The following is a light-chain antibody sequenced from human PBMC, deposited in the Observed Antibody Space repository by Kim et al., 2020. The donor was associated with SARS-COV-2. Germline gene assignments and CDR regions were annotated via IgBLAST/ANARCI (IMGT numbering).Light chain of an antibody. J-gene: IGLJ3*02. V-gene: IGLV1-40*01. CDR2: DTN. CDR3: QSFDRSLGGWV. CDR1: GSNIGANYD. Sequence: QSVLTQPPSVSGAPGQTVTISCTGSGSNIGANYDVHWYQQLPRAAPKLLIHDTNNRPSGVPDRFSGSRSDTSVSLVITGLQAEDEADYYCQSFDRSLGGWVFGGGTKLTVL.